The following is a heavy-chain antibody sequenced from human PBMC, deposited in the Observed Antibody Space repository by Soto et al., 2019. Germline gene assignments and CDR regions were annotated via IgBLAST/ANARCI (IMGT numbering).Heavy chain of an antibody. D-gene: IGHD2-15*01. V-gene: IGHV4-39*01. CDR3: ARRYAPRYSSGNNHFDL. CDR2: INHSGST. Sequence: QLQLQESGPGLVRPSETLSLTCTVSGVSIFSHSYYWGWIRQAPGKGLEWIATINHSGSTYHNPSLKSRVTMSVDTSKNQFSLNLSSVTAAETAVYYCARRYAPRYSSGNNHFDLWGQGTLVTVSS. J-gene: IGHJ4*02. CDR1: GVSIFSHSYY.